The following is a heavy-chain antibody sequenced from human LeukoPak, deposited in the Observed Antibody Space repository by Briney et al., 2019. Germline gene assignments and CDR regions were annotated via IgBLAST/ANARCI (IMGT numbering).Heavy chain of an antibody. CDR2: IRSKAYGGTT. Sequence: GGSLRLSCTASGFTFGDYAMSWFRQAPGKGLEWVGFIRSKAYGGTTEYAASVKGRFTISRDDSKSIAYLQMNSLETEDTAVYYCTRHGMITFGGVIVPGAFDIWGQGTMVTVSS. J-gene: IGHJ3*02. V-gene: IGHV3-49*03. D-gene: IGHD3-16*02. CDR3: TRHGMITFGGVIVPGAFDI. CDR1: GFTFGDYA.